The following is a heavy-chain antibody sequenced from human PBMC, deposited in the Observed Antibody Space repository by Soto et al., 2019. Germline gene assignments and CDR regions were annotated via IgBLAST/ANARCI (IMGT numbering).Heavy chain of an antibody. CDR3: AKDNYGSGEIGY. CDR2: ISWNSGSI. Sequence: EVQLVESGGGLVQPGRSLRLSCAASGFTFDDYAMHWVRQAPGKGLEWVSGISWNSGSIGYADSVKGRFTISRDNDKNSLYLQMNSLRAEDTALYCCAKDNYGSGEIGYWGQGVLVTGSS. V-gene: IGHV3-9*01. J-gene: IGHJ4*02. D-gene: IGHD3-10*01. CDR1: GFTFDDYA.